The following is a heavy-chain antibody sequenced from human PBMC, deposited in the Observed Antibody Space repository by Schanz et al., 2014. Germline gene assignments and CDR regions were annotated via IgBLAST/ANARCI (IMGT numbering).Heavy chain of an antibody. CDR1: GYTFAMYD. Sequence: QVQLVQSGSELKKPGASVKVSCKASGYTFAMYDMNWVRQAPGQGLEWMGWINTNTANPTYAQGFTGRFVYTLDAYVTTAYLEISSLKAEDTAVYYCARGYSGYSHFDSWGQGALVTVSS. CDR2: INTNTANP. D-gene: IGHD5-12*01. CDR3: ARGYSGYSHFDS. J-gene: IGHJ4*02. V-gene: IGHV7-4-1*02.